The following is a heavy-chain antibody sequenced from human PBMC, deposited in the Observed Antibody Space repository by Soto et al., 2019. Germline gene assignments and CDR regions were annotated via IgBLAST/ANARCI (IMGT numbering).Heavy chain of an antibody. V-gene: IGHV3-30*18. Sequence: GGSLRLSCAASGFTFSIYGMHWVRHAPGKGLEWVAVISYDGSNKYYADSVKGRLTISRDNSKNTLYLQMNSLRAEDTAVYYCAKQDSSGYYPLFDYWGQGTLVTVSS. D-gene: IGHD3-22*01. CDR1: GFTFSIYG. J-gene: IGHJ4*02. CDR3: AKQDSSGYYPLFDY. CDR2: ISYDGSNK.